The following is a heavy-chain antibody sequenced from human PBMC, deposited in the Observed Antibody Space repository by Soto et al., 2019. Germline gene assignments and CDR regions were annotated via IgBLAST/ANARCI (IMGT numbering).Heavy chain of an antibody. CDR1: GFTFNNYW. J-gene: IGHJ4*02. D-gene: IGHD1-26*01. CDR3: TRDRGGNFYGGFDY. V-gene: IGHV3-74*01. CDR2: INIEGSTT. Sequence: EVQLVESGGGSVQPGGSLRLSCAASGFTFNNYWMHWVRQAPGKGLVWVSRINIEGSTTDYADSVGGRFAISRDNAKNTLYLQLNSLIDEDKAVYYCTRDRGGNFYGGFDYWGRGTLVTVAP.